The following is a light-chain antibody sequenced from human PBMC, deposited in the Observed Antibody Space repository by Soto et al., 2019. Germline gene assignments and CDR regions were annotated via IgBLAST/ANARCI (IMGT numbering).Light chain of an antibody. CDR1: SSDVGGFNY. Sequence: QSALTQPRSVSGSPGQSVTISCTGTSSDVGGFNYVSWYQQHPGKDPKLMIYDVSERPSGVPDRFSGSKSGNTASLTISRLQADDEPDYYCCSYAGTYPYVFGTGTKLTVL. J-gene: IGLJ1*01. CDR3: CSYAGTYPYV. CDR2: DVS. V-gene: IGLV2-11*01.